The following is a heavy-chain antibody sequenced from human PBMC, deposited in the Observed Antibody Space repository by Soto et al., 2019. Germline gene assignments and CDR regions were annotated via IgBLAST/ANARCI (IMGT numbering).Heavy chain of an antibody. V-gene: IGHV4-59*01. CDR1: GGSISSYY. J-gene: IGHJ6*02. CDR2: IYYSGST. Sequence: SETLSLTCTVSGGSISSYYWSWIRQPPGKGLEWIGYIYYSGSTNYNPSLKSRVTISVDTSKNQFSLKLSSVTAADTAVYYCARGGLRYFDWVSDYYGLDVWGQGTTVTVSS. CDR3: ARGGLRYFDWVSDYYGLDV. D-gene: IGHD3-9*01.